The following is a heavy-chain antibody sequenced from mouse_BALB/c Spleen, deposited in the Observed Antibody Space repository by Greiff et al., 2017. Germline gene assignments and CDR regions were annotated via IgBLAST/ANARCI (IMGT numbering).Heavy chain of an antibody. CDR3: APIYYGNYDYAMDY. CDR2: IDPANGNT. D-gene: IGHD2-1*01. CDR1: GFNIKDTY. J-gene: IGHJ4*01. Sequence: EVKLVESGAELVKPGASVKLSCTASGFNIKDTYMHWVKQRPEQGLEWIGRIDPANGNTKYDPKFQGKATITADTSSNTAYLQLSSLTSEDTAVYYCAPIYYGNYDYAMDYWGQGTSVTVSS. V-gene: IGHV14-3*02.